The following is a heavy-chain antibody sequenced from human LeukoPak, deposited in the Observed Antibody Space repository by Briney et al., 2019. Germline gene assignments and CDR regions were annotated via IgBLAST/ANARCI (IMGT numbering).Heavy chain of an antibody. CDR2: ISPDGSSA. D-gene: IGHD2/OR15-2a*01. Sequence: GGSLRLSCAASGFSFSSYWMHWVRQAPGKGLLWVARISPDGSSALSADSVRGRFTISRDNADNTLYLQLNSLRAEDTAVYYCARVSFCPRCHFDYWGQGTLVTVSS. CDR1: GFSFSSYW. CDR3: ARVSFCPRCHFDY. J-gene: IGHJ4*02. V-gene: IGHV3-74*03.